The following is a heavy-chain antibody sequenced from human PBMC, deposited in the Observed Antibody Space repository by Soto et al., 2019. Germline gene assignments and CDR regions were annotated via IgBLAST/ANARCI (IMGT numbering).Heavy chain of an antibody. CDR2: IYPGDSDT. CDR3: ARHIYYDSRVGYFDF. Sequence: PGGSLKISCKGSGYSFTKYWIGWVRQMPGKGLEWMGVIYPGDSDTIYIPSFQGQVTISADKSTSTAYLQWSSLKASDTAMYYCARHIYYDSRVGYFDFWGQGALVTVSS. D-gene: IGHD3-22*01. CDR1: GYSFTKYW. J-gene: IGHJ4*02. V-gene: IGHV5-51*01.